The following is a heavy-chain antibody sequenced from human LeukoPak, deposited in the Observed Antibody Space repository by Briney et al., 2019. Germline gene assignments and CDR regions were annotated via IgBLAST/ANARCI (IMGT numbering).Heavy chain of an antibody. J-gene: IGHJ4*02. Sequence: GGSLRLSCAASGFTFSSYSVNWVRQAPGKGLEWVSSISSSSSYIYYADSVKGRFTISRDNAKNSLYLQMNSLRAEDTAVYYCARGVAVAGHFDYWGQGTLVTVSS. CDR1: GFTFSSYS. CDR2: ISSSSSYI. D-gene: IGHD6-19*01. V-gene: IGHV3-21*01. CDR3: ARGVAVAGHFDY.